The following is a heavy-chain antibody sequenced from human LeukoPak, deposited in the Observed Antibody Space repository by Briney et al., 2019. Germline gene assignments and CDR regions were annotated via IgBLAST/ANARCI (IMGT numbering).Heavy chain of an antibody. CDR1: VFTFCSYG. CDR3: ANDQIGGGYLHY. V-gene: IGHV3-30*18. CDR2: ISYDGSNK. D-gene: IGHD3-16*01. J-gene: IGHJ4*02. Sequence: PGRSLRLSCAASVFTFCSYGMQGVRQAPGKGLEWVAVISYDGSNKYYADSVKGRFTISRDNSKNTLYLQMNSLRAEDTAVYYCANDQIGGGYLHYWGQRTLVTVSS.